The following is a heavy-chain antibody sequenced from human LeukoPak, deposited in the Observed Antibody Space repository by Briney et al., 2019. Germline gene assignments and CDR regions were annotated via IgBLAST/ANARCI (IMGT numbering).Heavy chain of an antibody. Sequence: GGSLRLSCAASGFTVSSNYMSWGRQAPGKGLEWVSVIYSGGSTYYADSVKGRFTISRDHSKNTLYLQMNSLRAEDTAVYYCASGSGSYRTPYYYMDVWGTGTTVTVSS. V-gene: IGHV3-53*01. CDR1: GFTVSSNY. D-gene: IGHD3-10*01. CDR3: ASGSGSYRTPYYYMDV. CDR2: IYSGGST. J-gene: IGHJ6*03.